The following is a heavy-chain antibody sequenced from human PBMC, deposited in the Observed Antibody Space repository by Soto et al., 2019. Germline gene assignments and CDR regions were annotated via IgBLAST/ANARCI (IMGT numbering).Heavy chain of an antibody. CDR1: GGSISSYY. CDR2: IYYSGST. V-gene: IGHV4-59*01. Sequence: QVQLQESGPGLVKPSETLSLTCTVSGGSISSYYWSWIRQPPGKGLEWIGYIYYSGSTNYNPSLKSRVTISVDTSKNQFSLKLSSVTAADTAVYYCARLGITIFDSWFDPWGQGTLVTVSS. D-gene: IGHD3-3*01. J-gene: IGHJ5*02. CDR3: ARLGITIFDSWFDP.